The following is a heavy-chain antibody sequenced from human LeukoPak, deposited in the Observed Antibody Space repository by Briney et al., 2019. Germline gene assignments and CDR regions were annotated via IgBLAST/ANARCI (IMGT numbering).Heavy chain of an antibody. J-gene: IGHJ3*02. D-gene: IGHD3-10*01. Sequence: GSLRLSCAASGFTVSSNYMSWVRQAPGKGLEWVSVIYSGGSTYYADSVKGRFTISRDNAKNSLYLQMNSLRAEDTAVYYCARDPRLAWFGSDEAFDIWGQGTMVTVSS. V-gene: IGHV3-53*01. CDR1: GFTVSSNY. CDR3: ARDPRLAWFGSDEAFDI. CDR2: IYSGGST.